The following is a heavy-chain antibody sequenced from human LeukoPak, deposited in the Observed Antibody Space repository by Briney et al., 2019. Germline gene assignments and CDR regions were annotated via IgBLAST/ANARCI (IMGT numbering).Heavy chain of an antibody. CDR3: AKRLRYSSSWYYFDY. J-gene: IGHJ4*02. CDR1: GFTFSSHW. D-gene: IGHD6-13*01. Sequence: GGSLRLSCAASGFTFSSHWMSWVRQAPGKGLEWVSGLGGSGADIFYADSVKGRFTISRDNSKNTLYLQMNSLRAEDTAVYYCAKRLRYSSSWYYFDYWGQGTLVTVSS. CDR2: LGGSGADI. V-gene: IGHV3-23*01.